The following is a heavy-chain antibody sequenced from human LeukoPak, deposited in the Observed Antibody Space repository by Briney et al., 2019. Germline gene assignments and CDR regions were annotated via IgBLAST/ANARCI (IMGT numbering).Heavy chain of an antibody. J-gene: IGHJ3*02. V-gene: IGHV3-23*01. CDR2: ISGSGGST. Sequence: ESGGSLRLSCAASGFTFSNYGMSWVRQAPGKGLEWVSAISGSGGSTYYADSVKGRFTISRDNSKNTLYLQMNSLRAEDTAVYYCAKDSRSGWPVDAFDIWGQGTMVTVSS. D-gene: IGHD6-19*01. CDR1: GFTFSNYG. CDR3: AKDSRSGWPVDAFDI.